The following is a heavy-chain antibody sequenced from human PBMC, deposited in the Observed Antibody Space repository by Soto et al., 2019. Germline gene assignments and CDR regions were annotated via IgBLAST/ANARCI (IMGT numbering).Heavy chain of an antibody. Sequence: VSVKVSCKASGYTFTGYYMHWVRQAPGQGLEWMGWINPNSGGTNYAQKFQGRVTMTRDTSISTAYMELSRLRSDDTAVYYCARDMQLELLRTLDYWGQGTLVTVSS. CDR2: INPNSGGT. CDR3: ARDMQLELLRTLDY. CDR1: GYTFTGYY. V-gene: IGHV1-2*02. D-gene: IGHD1-7*01. J-gene: IGHJ4*02.